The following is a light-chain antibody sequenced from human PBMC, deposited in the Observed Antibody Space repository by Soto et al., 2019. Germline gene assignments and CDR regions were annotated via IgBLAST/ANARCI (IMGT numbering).Light chain of an antibody. CDR2: AAS. Sequence: DIQLTQSPSFLSASVGDRVTITCRASQGISSYLAWYQQKPGKAPKVLIYAASTLESGVPSRFSGSGSGTEFTLTISSLQPEDFATYYCQQLMSYPRAFGQGIKVEIK. J-gene: IGKJ1*01. CDR3: QQLMSYPRA. V-gene: IGKV1-9*01. CDR1: QGISSY.